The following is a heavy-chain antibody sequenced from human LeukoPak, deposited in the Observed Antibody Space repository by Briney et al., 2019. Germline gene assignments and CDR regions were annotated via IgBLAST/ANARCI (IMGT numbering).Heavy chain of an antibody. CDR1: GGTFSSYA. V-gene: IGHV1-69*04. Sequence: SVKVSCKASGGTFSSYAISWVRQAPGQGLEWMGRIIPIFGIANYAQKFQGRVTMTTDTSTSTAYMELRSLRSDDTAVYYCARAVVVPAAINYYYYYGMDVWGQGTTVTVSS. J-gene: IGHJ6*02. D-gene: IGHD2-2*02. CDR3: ARAVVVPAAINYYYYYGMDV. CDR2: IIPIFGIA.